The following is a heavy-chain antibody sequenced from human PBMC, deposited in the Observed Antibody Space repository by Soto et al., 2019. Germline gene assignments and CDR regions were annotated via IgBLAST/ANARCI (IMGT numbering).Heavy chain of an antibody. CDR3: ARDVSAARFYGMDV. D-gene: IGHD2-8*01. CDR2: IREDGSEK. Sequence: PWGSLRLSCAASGFTFSSYWMIFFGQAPGKGLEWVANIREDGSEKYYVDSVRGRFTISRDNAKNSLYLQMTSLRVEDTAVYYCARDVSAARFYGMDVWGQGTTVTVSS. CDR1: GFTFSSYW. J-gene: IGHJ6*02. V-gene: IGHV3-7*03.